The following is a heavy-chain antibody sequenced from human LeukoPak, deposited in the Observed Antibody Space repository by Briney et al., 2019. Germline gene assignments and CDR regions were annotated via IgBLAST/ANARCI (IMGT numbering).Heavy chain of an antibody. CDR1: GFTFSSYG. D-gene: IGHD6-6*01. CDR2: IWYDGSNK. CDR3: ARDQETSSSSALDY. Sequence: PGGSLRLCCAASGFTFSSYGMHWVRQAPGKGLEWVAAIWYDGSNKYYADSVKGRFTISRDNSKNTLYLQMNSLRAEDTAVYYCARDQETSSSSALDYWGQGTLVTVSS. J-gene: IGHJ4*02. V-gene: IGHV3-33*01.